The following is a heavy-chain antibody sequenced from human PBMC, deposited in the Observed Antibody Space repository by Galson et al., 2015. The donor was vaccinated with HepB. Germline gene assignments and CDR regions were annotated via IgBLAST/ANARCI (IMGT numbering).Heavy chain of an antibody. V-gene: IGHV3-21*01. CDR2: ISSRSSYI. J-gene: IGHJ4*02. CDR3: ARATELSSPGDY. CDR1: GFTFSTYS. D-gene: IGHD1-26*01. Sequence: SLRLSCAASGFTFSTYSMNWVRQAPGKGLEWVSSISSRSSYIYYADSVKGRFTISRDNAKNSLYLQMNSLRAEDTAVYYCARATELSSPGDYWGQGTLVTVSS.